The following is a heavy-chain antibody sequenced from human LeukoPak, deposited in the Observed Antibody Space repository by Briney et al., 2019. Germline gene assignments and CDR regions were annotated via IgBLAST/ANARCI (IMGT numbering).Heavy chain of an antibody. CDR2: INPNSGGT. CDR3: ARSYYDFWSGYYPLDY. J-gene: IGHJ4*02. Sequence: ASVKVSCKASGYTFTGHYMHWVRQAPGQGLEWMGWINPNSGGTNYAQKFQGRVTMTRDTSISTAYMELSRLRSDDTAVYYCARSYYDFWSGYYPLDYWGQGALVTVSS. V-gene: IGHV1-2*02. D-gene: IGHD3-3*01. CDR1: GYTFTGHY.